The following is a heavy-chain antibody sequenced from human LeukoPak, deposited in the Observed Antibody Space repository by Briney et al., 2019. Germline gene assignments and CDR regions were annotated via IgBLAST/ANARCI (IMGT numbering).Heavy chain of an antibody. CDR3: ARGRSHFDY. CDR2: IYYSGST. V-gene: IGHV4-59*01. Sequence: PSETLSLTCTFSVGSISNYYWSWIRQPPGKGLEWIGYIYYSGSTNYNPSLKSRVTISVDTSKNQFSLKLSSVTAPDTAVYYCARGRSHFDYWGQGTLVTVSS. CDR1: VGSISNYY. J-gene: IGHJ4*02.